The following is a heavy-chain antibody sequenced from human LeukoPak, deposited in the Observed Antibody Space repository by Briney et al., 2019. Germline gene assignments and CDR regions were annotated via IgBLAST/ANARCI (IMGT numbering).Heavy chain of an antibody. V-gene: IGHV4-61*08. CDR3: AREVVLMVSTSTAFDI. CDR2: IYYSGST. J-gene: IGHJ3*02. D-gene: IGHD2-8*01. CDR1: GDSISSGGYY. Sequence: SETLSLTCTVSGDSISSGGYYWSWIRQPPGKGLEWIGYIYYSGSTNYNPSLKSRVTISVDTSKNQFSLKLSSVTAADTAVYYCAREVVLMVSTSTAFDIWGQGTMVTVSS.